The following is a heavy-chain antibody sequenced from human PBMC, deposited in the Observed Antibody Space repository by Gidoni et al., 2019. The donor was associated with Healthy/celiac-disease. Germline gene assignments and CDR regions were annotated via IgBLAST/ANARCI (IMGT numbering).Heavy chain of an antibody. V-gene: IGHV5-51*01. J-gene: IGHJ5*02. D-gene: IGHD2-2*01. Sequence: EVQLVQSGAEVKKPGESLKISCKGYGYSFTSHWIGWVRQMPGKGLEWMGIIYPGDSDTRYSPSFQGQVPISADKSISTAYLQWSSLKASDTAMYYCARGTSIVVVPADRYNWFDPWGQGTLVTVSS. CDR1: GYSFTSHW. CDR2: IYPGDSDT. CDR3: ARGTSIVVVPADRYNWFDP.